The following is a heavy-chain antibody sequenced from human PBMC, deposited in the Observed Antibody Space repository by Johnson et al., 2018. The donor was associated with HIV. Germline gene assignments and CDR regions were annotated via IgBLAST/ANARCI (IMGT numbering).Heavy chain of an antibody. CDR1: RLTFSSCA. Sequence: QVQLLQSGGRWVQPGGYLELCCAASRLTFSSCAVQWVRQAPGTGLEWVAVISYDGSHTYYAASVKGRLTMARDNSKNTLYLQMNSLRAEDTAVYYCARGGEYSSSLYAFDIWGQGTMVTVSS. CDR3: ARGGEYSSSLYAFDI. D-gene: IGHD6-13*01. V-gene: IGHV3-30*04. J-gene: IGHJ3*02. CDR2: ISYDGSHT.